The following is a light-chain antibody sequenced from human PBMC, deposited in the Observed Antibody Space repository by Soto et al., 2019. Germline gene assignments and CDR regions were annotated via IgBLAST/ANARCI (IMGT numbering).Light chain of an antibody. Sequence: DIQMTQSPSTLSGSVGDRVTITCRASQTISSWLAWYQQKPGKAPKLLIYKASTLKSGVPSRFSGSGSGTEFPLTISSLQPDDFAPYYCQQYNSYSEAFGQGTKVELK. J-gene: IGKJ1*01. V-gene: IGKV1-5*03. CDR1: QTISSW. CDR2: KAS. CDR3: QQYNSYSEA.